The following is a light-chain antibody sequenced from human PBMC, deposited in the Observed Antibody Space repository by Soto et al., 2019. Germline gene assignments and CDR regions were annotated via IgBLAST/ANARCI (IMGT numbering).Light chain of an antibody. CDR1: SSNIGAGYD. V-gene: IGLV1-40*01. CDR3: QSSDSSLSGSV. J-gene: IGLJ2*01. Sequence: QSVLTQPPSVSGAPGQRVTISCTGSSSNIGAGYDVHWYQQLPGTAPKLLIYGNSNRPSGVPERFSGSKSGTSASLAITGLQAEDEADYYCQSSDSSLSGSVFGGGTKVTVL. CDR2: GNS.